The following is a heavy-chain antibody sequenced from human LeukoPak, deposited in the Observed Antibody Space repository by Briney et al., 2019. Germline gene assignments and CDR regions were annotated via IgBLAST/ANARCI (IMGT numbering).Heavy chain of an antibody. CDR1: GGSISSYY. CDR2: VDYSGST. J-gene: IGHJ6*02. V-gene: IGHV4-59*01. Sequence: SETLSLTCTVSGGSISSYYWSWIRQPPGKGLEWIGYVDYSGSTNYNPSLKSRVTISVDTSKNQFSLKLSSVTAADTAVYYCAGTYSSSSIFYYYGMDVWGQGTTVTVSS. D-gene: IGHD6-6*01. CDR3: AGTYSSSSIFYYYGMDV.